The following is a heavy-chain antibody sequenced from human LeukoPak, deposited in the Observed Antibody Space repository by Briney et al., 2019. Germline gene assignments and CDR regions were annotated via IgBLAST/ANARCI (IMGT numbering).Heavy chain of an antibody. V-gene: IGHV1-2*02. J-gene: IGHJ4*02. CDR2: INPNSGGT. CDR3: ATAYYYDSSGYPYYFDY. Sequence: ASVKVSCKASGYTFTGYYMHWVRQAPGQGLEWMGWINPNSGGTNYAQKFQGRVTMTRDTSISTAYMELSRLRSGDTAVYYCATAYYYDSSGYPYYFDYWGQGTLVTVSS. CDR1: GYTFTGYY. D-gene: IGHD3-22*01.